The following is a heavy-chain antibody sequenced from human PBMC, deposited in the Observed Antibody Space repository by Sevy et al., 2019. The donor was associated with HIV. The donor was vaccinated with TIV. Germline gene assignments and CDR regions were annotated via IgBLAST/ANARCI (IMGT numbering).Heavy chain of an antibody. D-gene: IGHD3-3*01. Sequence: GGSLRLSCAASGFTFSNYAMSWVRQAPGMGLEWVSSISGSGGNTYYADSVKGRFTISRDNSRNTLYLQMNSLRADDTAVYYCAKSDYHFWSGQAGGYYFDYWGQRTLVTVSS. V-gene: IGHV3-23*01. CDR2: ISGSGGNT. CDR3: AKSDYHFWSGQAGGYYFDY. CDR1: GFTFSNYA. J-gene: IGHJ4*02.